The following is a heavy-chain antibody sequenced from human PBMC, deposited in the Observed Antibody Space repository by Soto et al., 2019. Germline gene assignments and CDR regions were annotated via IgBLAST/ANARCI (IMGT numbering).Heavy chain of an antibody. CDR2: IYYSGST. Sequence: PSETLSLTCAVSGGSISSYYWSWIRQPPGKGLEWIGYIYYSGSTNYNPSLKSRVTISVDTSKNQFSLKLSSVPAADTAVYYCARGGVGLSSSRRFDTYYAFVIWGQGTMATV. J-gene: IGHJ3*02. D-gene: IGHD3-10*01. V-gene: IGHV4-59*01. CDR3: ARGGVGLSSSRRFDTYYAFVI. CDR1: GGSISSYY.